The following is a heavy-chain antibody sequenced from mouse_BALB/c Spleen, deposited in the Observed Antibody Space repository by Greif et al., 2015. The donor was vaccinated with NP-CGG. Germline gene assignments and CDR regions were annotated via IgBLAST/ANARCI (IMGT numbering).Heavy chain of an antibody. D-gene: IGHD2-10*01. Sequence: QVQLQQSGAELVRPGTSVKVSCKASGYAFTNYLIEWVKQRPGQGLEWIGVINPGSGGTNYNEKFKGKATLTADKSSSTAYMQLSSLTSDDSAVYFCATYYGNFSWFAYWGQGTLVTVSA. CDR2: INPGSGGT. CDR3: ATYYGNFSWFAY. J-gene: IGHJ3*01. CDR1: GYAFTNYL. V-gene: IGHV1-54*01.